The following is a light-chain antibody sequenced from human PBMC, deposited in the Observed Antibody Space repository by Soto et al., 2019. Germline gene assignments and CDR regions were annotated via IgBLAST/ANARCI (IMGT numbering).Light chain of an antibody. V-gene: IGKV1-39*01. CDR2: VSS. CDR3: QQSYSTPYT. CDR1: QTINNW. Sequence: DIQMTQSPSTLSASVGDRVTITCRASQTINNWLAWYQQNPGKAPKLLIYVSSSLQSGVPSRFSGSGSGTDFTLTISSLQPEDFATYYCQQSYSTPYTFGQGTKLEIK. J-gene: IGKJ2*01.